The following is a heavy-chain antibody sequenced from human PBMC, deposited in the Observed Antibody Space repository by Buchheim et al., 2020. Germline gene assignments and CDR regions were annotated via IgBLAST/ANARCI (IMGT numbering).Heavy chain of an antibody. CDR2: INPSGGST. V-gene: IGHV1-46*03. CDR3: ARDLFAPPVVVAATGFDY. J-gene: IGHJ4*02. Sequence: QVQLVQSGAEVKKPGASVKVSCKASGYTFTSYYMHWVRQAPGQGLEWMGIINPSGGSTSYAQKFQGRVTMTRDTSTSTVYMELSSLRSEDTAVYYCARDLFAPPVVVAATGFDYWGQGTL. D-gene: IGHD2-15*01. CDR1: GYTFTSYY.